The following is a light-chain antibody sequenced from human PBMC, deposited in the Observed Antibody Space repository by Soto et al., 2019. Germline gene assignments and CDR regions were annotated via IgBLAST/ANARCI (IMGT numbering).Light chain of an antibody. CDR3: FSYTTSSAPYV. CDR2: EVT. Sequence: QSALTQPASVSGSPGQSITISCTGTTSDVGGYNYVSWYQQLPGKVPTLMIYEVTNRPSGVSTRFSGSKSGNTASLTISGLQAEDEAAYYCFSYTTSSAPYVFGTGTKLTVL. CDR1: TSDVGGYNY. V-gene: IGLV2-14*01. J-gene: IGLJ1*01.